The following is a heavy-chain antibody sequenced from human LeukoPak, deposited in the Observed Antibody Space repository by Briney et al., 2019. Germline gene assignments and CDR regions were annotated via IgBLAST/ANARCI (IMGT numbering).Heavy chain of an antibody. CDR2: IYYSGNS. D-gene: IGHD2-15*01. V-gene: IGHV4-59*01. CDR3: ATRSTGVAATFDS. CDR1: GGSISSYY. Sequence: SETLSLTCTVSGGSISSYYWSWIRQPPGKELEWIGYIYYSGNSNYNPSLKSRVTISADTSKNEFSLKLSSVTAADTAIYYCATRSTGVAATFDSWGQGALVTVSS. J-gene: IGHJ4*02.